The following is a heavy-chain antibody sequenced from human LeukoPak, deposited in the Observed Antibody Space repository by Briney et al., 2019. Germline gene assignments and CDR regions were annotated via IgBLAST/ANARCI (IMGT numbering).Heavy chain of an antibody. V-gene: IGHV1-18*01. CDR1: GYSFSSYG. D-gene: IGHD6-13*01. Sequence: ASVKVSCKTSGYSFSSYGLSWVRQAPGQGPEWMGWISTYNTNRKYAQRFQDRLTLTTDTSTATAYMELRGLRYNGTAVYYCAREPQQMVRTDNWFDPWGQGTLVTVSS. J-gene: IGHJ5*02. CDR3: AREPQQMVRTDNWFDP. CDR2: ISTYNTNR.